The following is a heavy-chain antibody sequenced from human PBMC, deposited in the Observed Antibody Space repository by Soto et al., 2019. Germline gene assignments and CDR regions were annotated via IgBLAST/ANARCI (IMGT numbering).Heavy chain of an antibody. D-gene: IGHD2-2*01. CDR2: IKSKTDGGTT. CDR3: HIVVVPAATLTYYYYYYMDV. Sequence: GGSLRLSGAASGFTFSNAWMSWVRQAPGKGLEWVGRIKSKTDGGTTDYAAPVKGRFTISRDDSKNTLYLQMNSLKTEDTAVYYCHIVVVPAATLTYYYYYYMDVWGKGTTVTVSS. CDR1: GFTFSNAW. J-gene: IGHJ6*03. V-gene: IGHV3-15*01.